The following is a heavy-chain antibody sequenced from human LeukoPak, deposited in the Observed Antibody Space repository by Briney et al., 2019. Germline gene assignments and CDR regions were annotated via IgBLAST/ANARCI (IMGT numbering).Heavy chain of an antibody. Sequence: SVKVSCKASGGTFSSYAISWVRQAPGQGLEWMGGIIPIFGTANYAQKFQGRVTITADESTSTAYMELSSLRSEDTAVYYCTVSYDYGDENWFDPWGQGTLVPVSS. CDR3: TVSYDYGDENWFDP. D-gene: IGHD4-17*01. J-gene: IGHJ5*02. CDR2: IIPIFGTA. V-gene: IGHV1-69*01. CDR1: GGTFSSYA.